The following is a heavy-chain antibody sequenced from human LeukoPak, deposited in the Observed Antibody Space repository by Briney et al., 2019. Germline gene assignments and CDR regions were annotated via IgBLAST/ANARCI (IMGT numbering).Heavy chain of an antibody. Sequence: SETLSLTCTVSGGAISTNGYYWGWIRQPPGMGLEWVGSIYHFGSTNYNASLKSRVTMSVDTSKNQFSLRLISVTAADTAVYYCAGLLADKRGFGYWGQGTLVSVSS. D-gene: IGHD2/OR15-2a*01. V-gene: IGHV4-39*01. CDR1: GGAISTNGYY. J-gene: IGHJ4*02. CDR3: AGLLADKRGFGY. CDR2: IYHFGST.